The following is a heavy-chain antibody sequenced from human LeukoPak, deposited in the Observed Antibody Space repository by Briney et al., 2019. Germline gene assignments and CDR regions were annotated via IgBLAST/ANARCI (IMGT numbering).Heavy chain of an antibody. Sequence: GGSLRLSCAVSGITLSNYGMSWVRQAPGKGLEWVAGIGDSGGSTNYADSVKGRFTISRDNAKNTLYLQMNSLRAEDTAVYFCAKRGVVIRVILVGFHKQAYYFDSWGQGALVTVSS. D-gene: IGHD3-10*01. V-gene: IGHV3-23*01. J-gene: IGHJ4*02. CDR3: AKRGVVIRVILVGFHKQAYYFDS. CDR2: IGDSGGST. CDR1: GITLSNYG.